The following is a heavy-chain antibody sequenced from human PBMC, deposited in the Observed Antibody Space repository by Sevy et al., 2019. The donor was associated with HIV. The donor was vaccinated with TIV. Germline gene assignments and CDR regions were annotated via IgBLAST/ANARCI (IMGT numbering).Heavy chain of an antibody. D-gene: IGHD3-22*01. V-gene: IGHV3-66*01. J-gene: IGHJ6*02. CDR1: GLSVSDNY. Sequence: GGSLRLSCAASGLSVSDNYMNWVRQAPGKGLELVSVIYSDGRTYYADSVKGRFHISRDNSKNTLYLHMNNLRPEDTAVYYCARDRYYDASGYYYYYYGMDVWGQGTTVTVSS. CDR2: IYSDGRT. CDR3: ARDRYYDASGYYYYYYGMDV.